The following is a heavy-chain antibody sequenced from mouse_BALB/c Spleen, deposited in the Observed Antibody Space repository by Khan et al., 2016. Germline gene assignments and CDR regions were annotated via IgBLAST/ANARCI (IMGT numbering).Heavy chain of an antibody. CDR2: VNPYNDGT. CDR3: ARKGTYYGYDAFDV. D-gene: IGHD2-14*01. CDR1: GYTFTNYV. V-gene: IGHV1S136*01. Sequence: VQLQQSGPELVKPGASVKMSCKASGYTFTNYVIHWVKQKPGQGLECIGYVNPYNDGTKYNEKFKGKATLTSDKSSSTAYMELSSLTSEDSAAYDCARKGTYYGYDAFDVWGAGTTVTVSS. J-gene: IGHJ1*01.